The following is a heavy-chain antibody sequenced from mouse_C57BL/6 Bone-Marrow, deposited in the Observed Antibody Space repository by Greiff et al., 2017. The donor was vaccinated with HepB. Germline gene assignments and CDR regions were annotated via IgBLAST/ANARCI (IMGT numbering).Heavy chain of an antibody. CDR1: GYSFTSYY. Sequence: VQLQQSGPELVKPGASVKISCKASGYSFTSYYIHWVKQRPGQGLEWIGWIYPGSGNTKYNEKFKGKATMTADTSSSTAYMQLSSLTSEDSAVYYCAGGAGGSGYYAMDYWGQGTSVTVSS. CDR2: IYPGSGNT. J-gene: IGHJ4*01. CDR3: AGGAGGSGYYAMDY. D-gene: IGHD3-2*02. V-gene: IGHV1-66*01.